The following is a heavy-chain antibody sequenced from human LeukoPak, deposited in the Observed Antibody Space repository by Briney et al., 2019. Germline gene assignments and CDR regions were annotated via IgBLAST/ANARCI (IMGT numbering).Heavy chain of an antibody. CDR2: IWYDGSNK. D-gene: IGHD3-3*01. Sequence: GGSLRLSCAASGFTFSTYGMHWVRQAPSKGLEWVAVIWYDGSNKYYADSVKGRFTISKDNSQNMLFLQMNSLRAEDTAVYYCTRDMGLQGYDFWGQGTLVTVSS. CDR3: TRDMGLQGYDF. V-gene: IGHV3-33*01. CDR1: GFTFSTYG. J-gene: IGHJ4*02.